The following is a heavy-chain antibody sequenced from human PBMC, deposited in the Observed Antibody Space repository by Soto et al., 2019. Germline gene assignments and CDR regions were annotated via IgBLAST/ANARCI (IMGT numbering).Heavy chain of an antibody. CDR2: IYHSGST. V-gene: IGHV4-4*02. D-gene: IGHD6-6*01. J-gene: IGHJ4*02. CDR1: GGSISSSNW. CDR3: ASRLKTQVGSSSLDY. Sequence: SETLSLTCAVSGGSISSSNWWSWVRQPPGKGLEWIGEIYHSGSTNYNPSLKSRVTISVDKSKNQFSLKLSSVTAADTAVYYCASRLKTQVGSSSLDYWGQGTLVTVSS.